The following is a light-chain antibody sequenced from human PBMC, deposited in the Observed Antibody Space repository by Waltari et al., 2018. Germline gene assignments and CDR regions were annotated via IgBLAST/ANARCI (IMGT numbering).Light chain of an antibody. CDR1: QSVTSN. J-gene: IGKJ1*01. CDR2: GAS. Sequence: EIVMTQSPGTLSLSPGGRATLSCRASQSVTSNFLAWYQQKPGQAPRLIMFGASTRATGIPDRFSGSGSGTDFTLTISSLQSEDFAVYYCQQYNNWPTFGQGTKVEIK. V-gene: IGKV3D-15*01. CDR3: QQYNNWPT.